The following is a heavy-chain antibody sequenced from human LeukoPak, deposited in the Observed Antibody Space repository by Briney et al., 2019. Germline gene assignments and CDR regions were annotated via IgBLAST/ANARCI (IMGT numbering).Heavy chain of an antibody. CDR3: ARDRYGGLIDY. D-gene: IGHD4-23*01. J-gene: IGHJ4*02. V-gene: IGHV3-48*01. CDR1: GFTFSSYS. Sequence: HGGSLRLSCAASGFTFSSYSMNWVRQAPGKGLEWVSYISSSSSTIYYADSVKGRFTISRDNAKNSLYLQMNSLRAEDTAVYYCARDRYGGLIDYWGQGTLVTVSS. CDR2: ISSSSSTI.